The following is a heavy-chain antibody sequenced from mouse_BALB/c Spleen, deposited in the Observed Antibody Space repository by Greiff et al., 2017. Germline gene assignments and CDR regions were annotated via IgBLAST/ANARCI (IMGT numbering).Heavy chain of an antibody. CDR1: GYTFSSYW. Sequence: VQLQQSGAELMKPGASVKISCKATGYTFSSYWIEWVKQRPGHGLEWIGEILPGSGSTNYNEKFKGKPTFTADTSSNTAYMQLSSLTSEDSAVYYCATGSPAYWGQGTLVTVSA. D-gene: IGHD4-1*01. CDR2: ILPGSGST. CDR3: ATGSPAY. V-gene: IGHV1-9*01. J-gene: IGHJ3*01.